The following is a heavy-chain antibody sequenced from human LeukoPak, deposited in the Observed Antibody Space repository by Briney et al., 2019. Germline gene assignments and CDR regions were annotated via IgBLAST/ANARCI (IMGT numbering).Heavy chain of an antibody. V-gene: IGHV1-69*13. CDR2: IIPIFGTA. CDR3: ARGLLEGGNSRGYYYYMDV. D-gene: IGHD4-23*01. J-gene: IGHJ6*03. CDR1: GGTFSSYA. Sequence: GASVKVSCKASGGTFSSYAISWVRQAPGQGLEWMGGIIPIFGTANYAQEFQGRVTITADESTSTAYMELSSLRSEDTAVYYCARGLLEGGNSRGYYYYMDVWGKGTTVTISS.